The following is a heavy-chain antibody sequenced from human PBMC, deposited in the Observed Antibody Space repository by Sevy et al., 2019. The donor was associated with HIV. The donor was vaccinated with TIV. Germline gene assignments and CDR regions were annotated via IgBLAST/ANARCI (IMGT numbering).Heavy chain of an antibody. V-gene: IGHV3-7*01. J-gene: IGHJ4*02. Sequence: GGSLRLSCAASGFTFSDSWMTWVRQGPGKGLEWVANINQAGSDKYYVGSVRGRLTIYRDNAKNSLYLQMNSLRVEDTALYYCAGGGFFSRYWGQGSLVTVSS. CDR1: GFTFSDSW. D-gene: IGHD2-15*01. CDR2: INQAGSDK. CDR3: AGGGFFSRY.